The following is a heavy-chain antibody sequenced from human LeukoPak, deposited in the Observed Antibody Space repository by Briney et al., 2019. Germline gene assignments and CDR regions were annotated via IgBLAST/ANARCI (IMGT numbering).Heavy chain of an antibody. CDR1: GGTFSSYA. CDR3: ARDFGTNGYCSGGSCYGY. J-gene: IGHJ4*02. CDR2: IIPIFGTA. D-gene: IGHD2-15*01. V-gene: IGHV1-69*05. Sequence: GSSVKVSCKASGGTFSSYAISWVRQAPGQGLEWIGGIIPIFGTANYAQKFQGRVTITTDESTSTAYMELSSLRSEDTAVYYCARDFGTNGYCSGGSCYGYWGQGTLVTVSS.